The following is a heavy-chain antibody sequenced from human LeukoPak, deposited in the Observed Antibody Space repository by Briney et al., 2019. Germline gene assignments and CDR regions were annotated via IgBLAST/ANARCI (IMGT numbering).Heavy chain of an antibody. CDR1: GFTFSSYG. D-gene: IGHD4-17*01. V-gene: IGHV3-23*01. J-gene: IGHJ3*02. Sequence: HPGGTLRLSCAASGFTFSSYGMSWVRQAPGKGLEWVSVISGSGGSTYYADSVKGRFTISRDNAKKSLYLQMTSLRAEDTALYYCARPVTVSSNDAFDIWGQGTMVTVSS. CDR3: ARPVTVSSNDAFDI. CDR2: ISGSGGST.